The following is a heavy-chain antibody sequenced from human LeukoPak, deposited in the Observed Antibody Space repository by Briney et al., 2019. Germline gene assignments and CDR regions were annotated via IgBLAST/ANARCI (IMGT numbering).Heavy chain of an antibody. J-gene: IGHJ4*02. Sequence: GGSLRLSCAASGFTFSGYATNWVRQPPGEWRVWHSSIIDSGGSTYSAASVKGRLTISRDNSKNKLYLQMTRLRAEETAIYYYATEVRSVPAPNNDYWGQGTLVTVSS. V-gene: IGHV3-23*01. CDR2: IIDSGGST. CDR1: GFTFSGYA. D-gene: IGHD2-2*01. CDR3: ATEVRSVPAPNNDY.